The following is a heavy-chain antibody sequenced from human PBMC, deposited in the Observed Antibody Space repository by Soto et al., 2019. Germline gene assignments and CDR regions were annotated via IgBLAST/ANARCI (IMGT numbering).Heavy chain of an antibody. J-gene: IGHJ4*02. CDR1: EFTFSNYA. D-gene: IGHD3-22*01. CDR3: AKNPGYYYDSTGYHFDY. Sequence: GGSLRLSCAASEFTFSNYAMSWVRQAPGKGLEWVSAISYGGGTTYYAVSVKGRFTISRDNSKNTLYLQMNSLRAEDTALYYCAKNPGYYYDSTGYHFDYWGQGTLVTVSS. V-gene: IGHV3-23*01. CDR2: ISYGGGTT.